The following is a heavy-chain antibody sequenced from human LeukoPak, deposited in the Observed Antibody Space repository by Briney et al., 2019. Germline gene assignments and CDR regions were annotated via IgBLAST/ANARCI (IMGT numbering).Heavy chain of an antibody. V-gene: IGHV3-23*01. CDR3: AEGQQLVLGAFDI. J-gene: IGHJ3*02. Sequence: PGGSLRLSCAASGFTFSSYAMSWVRQAPGKGLEWVSAISGSGGSTYYADSVKGRFTISRDNSKNTLYLQMNSLRAEDTAVYYCAEGQQLVLGAFDIWGQGTMVTVSS. D-gene: IGHD6-13*01. CDR2: ISGSGGST. CDR1: GFTFSSYA.